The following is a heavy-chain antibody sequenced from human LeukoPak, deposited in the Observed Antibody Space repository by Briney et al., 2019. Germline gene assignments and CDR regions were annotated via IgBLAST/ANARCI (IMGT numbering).Heavy chain of an antibody. CDR1: GFTFSRYW. CDR2: INPDGSTT. Sequence: GGSLRLSCAASGFTFSRYWIHWVRQAPGKGLEWVSRINPDGSTTTYADSVKGRFTISRDNAKNTVYLQMNSLRAEDTAVYYCARGSRLGGYYFDYWGQGTLVTVSS. CDR3: ARGSRLGGYYFDY. D-gene: IGHD6-19*01. J-gene: IGHJ4*02. V-gene: IGHV3-74*01.